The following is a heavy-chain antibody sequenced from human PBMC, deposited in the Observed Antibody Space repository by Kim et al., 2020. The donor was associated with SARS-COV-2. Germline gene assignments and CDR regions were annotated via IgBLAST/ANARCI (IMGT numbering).Heavy chain of an antibody. Sequence: GGSLRLSCAASGFTFSSSKMKWVRQAPGKGLEWVSYINTDGATTYYADSVKGRFTISRDNTRNFLYLQMSRLRAEDTAVYYCASRDWGRGTLVTVSA. CDR2: INTDGATT. CDR3: ASRD. V-gene: IGHV3-48*03. J-gene: IGHJ2*01. CDR1: GFTFSSSK.